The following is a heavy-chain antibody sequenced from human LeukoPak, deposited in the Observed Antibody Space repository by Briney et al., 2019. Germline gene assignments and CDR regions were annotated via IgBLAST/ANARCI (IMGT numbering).Heavy chain of an antibody. CDR3: ARAVGGVIVPFDY. CDR2: IYYSGST. CDR1: GGSISSSSYY. Sequence: PSETLSLTCTVSGGSISSSSYYWGWIRQPPGKGLEWIGSIYYSGSTYYNPSLKSRVTISVDTSKNQFSLKLSSVTAADTAVYYCARAVGGVIVPFDYWGQGTLVTVSS. D-gene: IGHD3-16*02. V-gene: IGHV4-39*07. J-gene: IGHJ4*02.